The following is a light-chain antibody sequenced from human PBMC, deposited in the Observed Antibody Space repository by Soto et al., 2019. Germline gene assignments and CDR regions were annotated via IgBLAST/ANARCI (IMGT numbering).Light chain of an antibody. J-gene: IGKJ2*01. CDR1: QSVSSSY. CDR3: QQYGSSPRT. CDR2: GAS. Sequence: ENVLTQSPGTLSLSPGERATLSCRASQSVSSSYLAWYQQKPGQAPRLLIYGASSRATGIPDRFSGSGSGTDFTLIISRLEPEDFAVYYCQQYGSSPRTFGQGTKLEIK. V-gene: IGKV3-20*01.